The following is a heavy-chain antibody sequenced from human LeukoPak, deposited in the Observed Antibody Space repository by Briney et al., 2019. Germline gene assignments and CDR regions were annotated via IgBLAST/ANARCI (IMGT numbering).Heavy chain of an antibody. CDR3: AGDYYYDSSPVPYFQH. D-gene: IGHD3-22*01. CDR2: INPNSGGT. V-gene: IGHV1-2*02. CDR1: GYTFTGYY. Sequence: GASVKVSCKASGYTFTGYYMHWVRQAPGQGLEWMGWINPNSGGTNYAQKFQDRVSMTRDTSISTAYMELSRLRSDDTAVYYCAGDYYYDSSPVPYFQHWGQGTLVTVSS. J-gene: IGHJ1*01.